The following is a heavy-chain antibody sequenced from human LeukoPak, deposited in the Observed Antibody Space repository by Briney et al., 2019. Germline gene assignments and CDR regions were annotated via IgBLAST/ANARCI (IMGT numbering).Heavy chain of an antibody. D-gene: IGHD5-24*01. V-gene: IGHV4-39*01. CDR2: IYYSGST. CDR1: GGSISSSSYY. Sequence: PSETLSLTCTVSGGSISSSSYYWGWIRQPPGKGLEWIGSIYYSGSTYYNPSLKSRVTISVDTSKNQFSLKLSSVTAADTAVYYCEWHGDGYKIWSQGTLVTVSS. J-gene: IGHJ4*02. CDR3: EWHGDGYKI.